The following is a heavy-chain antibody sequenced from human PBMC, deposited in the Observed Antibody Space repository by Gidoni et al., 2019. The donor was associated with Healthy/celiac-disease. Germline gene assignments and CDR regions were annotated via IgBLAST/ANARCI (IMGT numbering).Heavy chain of an antibody. D-gene: IGHD3-3*01. CDR1: GYTFPSYG. CDR3: ARETYYDFGSGGDYYYYGMDV. CDR2: ISAYNGNT. Sequence: QVQLVQSGAEVKKPGASVKVSCKASGYTFPSYGISWVRQAPGQGLEWMGWISAYNGNTNDAQKLQGRVTMTTDTSTSTAYMELRSLRSDDTAVYYCARETYYDFGSGGDYYYYGMDVWGQGTTVTVSS. V-gene: IGHV1-18*01. J-gene: IGHJ6*02.